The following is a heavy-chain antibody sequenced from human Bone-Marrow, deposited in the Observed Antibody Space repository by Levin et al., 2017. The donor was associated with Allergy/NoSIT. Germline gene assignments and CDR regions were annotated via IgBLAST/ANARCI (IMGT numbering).Heavy chain of an antibody. CDR1: GYTFSIFG. CDR2: ISGYNGNT. D-gene: IGHD3-22*01. V-gene: IGHV1-18*01. J-gene: IGHJ4*02. Sequence: GESLKISCKASGYTFSIFGLSWVRQAPGQGLEWMGWISGYNGNTDFAQKFQGRLTMTPDTSTTTVYMELRSLRTDDTAIYYCARVDYPDRGGYYAYWGQGTLVTVSS. CDR3: ARVDYPDRGGYYAY.